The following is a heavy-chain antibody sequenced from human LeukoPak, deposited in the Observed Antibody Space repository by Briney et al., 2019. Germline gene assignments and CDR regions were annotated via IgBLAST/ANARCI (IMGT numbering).Heavy chain of an antibody. J-gene: IGHJ5*02. CDR1: GFTFRSHA. CDR3: AKDVRRCNGACT. CDR2: ISASGGDT. Sequence: PGGSLRLSCVGSGFTFRSHAMSWVRQAPEKGLEFVSGISASGGDTFYADSVKGRFTISRDNSKNTLSLQMNSLRVEDTAIYYCAKDVRRCNGACTWGQGTLVTVSS. D-gene: IGHD2-8*01. V-gene: IGHV3-23*01.